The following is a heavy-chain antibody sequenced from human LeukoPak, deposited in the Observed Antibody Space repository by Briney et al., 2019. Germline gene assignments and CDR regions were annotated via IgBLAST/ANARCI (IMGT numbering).Heavy chain of an antibody. V-gene: IGHV4-34*01. CDR3: ASGTVANYFDY. J-gene: IGHJ4*02. D-gene: IGHD4-11*01. CDR2: INDSGST. CDR1: GGSFSGYY. Sequence: PSETLSLTCAVYGGSFSGYYWSWIRQPPGKWREWIGEINDSGSTNNNPTLRSRVTISVDASKNQCSLKLSSVTAADTAVYYCASGTVANYFDYWGQGTLVTVSS.